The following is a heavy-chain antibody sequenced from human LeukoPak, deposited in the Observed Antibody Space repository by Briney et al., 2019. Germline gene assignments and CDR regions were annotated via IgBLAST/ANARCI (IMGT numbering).Heavy chain of an antibody. CDR1: GGSFSGYY. CDR2: INHSGST. J-gene: IGHJ4*02. CDR3: AGPPHY. V-gene: IGHV4-34*01. Sequence: PSETLSLTCAVYGGSFSGYYWSWIRQPPGKGLEWIGEINHSGSTNYNPSLKSRVTISVDTSKNQFSLKLSSVTAADTAVYYCAGPPHYWGQGTLVTVSS.